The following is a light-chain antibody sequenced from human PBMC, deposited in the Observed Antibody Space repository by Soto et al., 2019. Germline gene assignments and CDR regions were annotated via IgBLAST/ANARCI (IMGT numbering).Light chain of an antibody. CDR1: QSISTS. CDR3: QQSYSTPRT. CDR2: AAS. J-gene: IGKJ2*01. Sequence: DIQMTQSPSSLSASVGDRVTITCRASQSISTSLNWYQQKPGTAPKLLIYAASSFQSGVPSRFSGSGSGTDFTLTISVLQPEDFATYYCQQSYSTPRTFGQGTKLEIK. V-gene: IGKV1-39*01.